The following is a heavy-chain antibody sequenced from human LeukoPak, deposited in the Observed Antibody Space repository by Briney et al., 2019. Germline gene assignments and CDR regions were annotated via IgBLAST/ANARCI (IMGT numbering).Heavy chain of an antibody. CDR1: GGSISSYY. D-gene: IGHD1-26*01. Sequence: PSETLSLTCTVSGGSISSYYWSWIRQPPGKGLEWIGYIYYSGSTNYNPSLKSRVTISVDTSKNQFSLKLSSVTAADTAVYYCARVSSGSYLSSQSIDYWGQGTLVTVSS. J-gene: IGHJ4*02. CDR3: ARVSSGSYLSSQSIDY. CDR2: IYYSGST. V-gene: IGHV4-59*01.